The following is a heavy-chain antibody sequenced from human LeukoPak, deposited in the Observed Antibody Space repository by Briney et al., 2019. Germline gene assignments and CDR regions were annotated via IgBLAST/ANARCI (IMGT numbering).Heavy chain of an antibody. Sequence: GGTLRLSCAASGFTFSSYGMSWVRQAPGKGLEWVSAISGSGGSTYYADSVKGRSTISRDNSKNTLYLQMNSLRAEDTAVYYCAKGRGWEASYYYYYMDVWGKGTTVTISS. CDR1: GFTFSSYG. CDR2: ISGSGGST. J-gene: IGHJ6*03. CDR3: AKGRGWEASYYYYYMDV. V-gene: IGHV3-23*01. D-gene: IGHD1-26*01.